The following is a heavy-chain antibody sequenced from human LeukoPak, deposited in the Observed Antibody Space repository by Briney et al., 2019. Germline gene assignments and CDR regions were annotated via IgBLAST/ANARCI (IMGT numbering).Heavy chain of an antibody. CDR3: AKVAPGDYFES. CDR1: RFIFSSYG. Sequence: GGSLRLSCAASRFIFSSYGMHWVRQAPGKGLEWVAFIRYDGNNKYYADSVKGRFTISRDNSKNTLYLQMKSLRAEDTAVYYCAKVAPGDYFESWGQGTLVTVSS. CDR2: IRYDGNNK. D-gene: IGHD3-10*01. V-gene: IGHV3-30*02. J-gene: IGHJ4*02.